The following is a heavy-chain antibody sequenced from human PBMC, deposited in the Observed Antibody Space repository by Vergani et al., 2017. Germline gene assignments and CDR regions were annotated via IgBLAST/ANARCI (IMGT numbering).Heavy chain of an antibody. D-gene: IGHD1-7*01. J-gene: IGHJ6*02. Sequence: QVQLVQSGAEVKKPGSSVKVSCKASGGTFSSYTISWVRQAPGQGLEWMGRIIPILGIANYAQKFQGRVTITADKSTSTAYMELSSLRSEDAAVYYCATDIKNYKYNYYYGMDVWGQGTTVTVSS. V-gene: IGHV1-69*08. CDR1: GGTFSSYT. CDR3: ATDIKNYKYNYYYGMDV. CDR2: IIPILGIA.